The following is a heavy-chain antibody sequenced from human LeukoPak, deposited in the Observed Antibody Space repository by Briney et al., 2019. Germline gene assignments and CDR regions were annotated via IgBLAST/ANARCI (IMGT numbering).Heavy chain of an antibody. Sequence: PGGSLRLSCAASGFTFSSYWMSWVRQAPGEGLEWVANIKQDGTEKYYMDSVKGRFSISRDNAKNSLYLQMNSLRAEDTAVYYCAKDSHFDWLLSHFDYWGQGTLVTVSS. CDR2: IKQDGTEK. CDR1: GFTFSSYW. D-gene: IGHD3-9*01. V-gene: IGHV3-7*01. J-gene: IGHJ4*02. CDR3: AKDSHFDWLLSHFDY.